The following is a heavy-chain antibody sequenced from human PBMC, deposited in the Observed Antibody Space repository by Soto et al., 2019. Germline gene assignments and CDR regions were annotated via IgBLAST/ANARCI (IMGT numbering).Heavy chain of an antibody. J-gene: IGHJ4*02. CDR2: ISYDGSNK. Sequence: GGSLRLSCAASGFTFSSYAMHWVRQAPGKGLEWVAVISYDGSNKYYADSVKGRFTISRDNSKNTLYLQMNSLRAEDTAVYYCARDADHYDSSGYYDYWGQGTLVTVSS. D-gene: IGHD3-22*01. V-gene: IGHV3-30-3*01. CDR3: ARDADHYDSSGYYDY. CDR1: GFTFSSYA.